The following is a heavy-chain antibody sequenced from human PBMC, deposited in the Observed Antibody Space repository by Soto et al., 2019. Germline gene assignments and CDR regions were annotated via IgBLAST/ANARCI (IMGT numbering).Heavy chain of an antibody. J-gene: IGHJ6*02. D-gene: IGHD2-15*01. CDR2: ISWNSGSI. V-gene: IGHV3-9*01. CDR3: AKDNGVVVVAGYMDV. Sequence: PGGSLRLSCAASGFTFDDYAMHWVRQAPGKGLEWVSGISWNSGSIGYADSVKGRFTISRDNAKNSLYLQMNSLRAEDTALYYCAKDNGVVVVAGYMDVWGQGTTVTVSS. CDR1: GFTFDDYA.